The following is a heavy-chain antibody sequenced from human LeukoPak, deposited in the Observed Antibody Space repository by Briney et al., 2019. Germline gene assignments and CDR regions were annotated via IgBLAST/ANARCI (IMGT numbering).Heavy chain of an antibody. CDR3: ARVVVVVAASMDV. Sequence: ASVKVSCKASGYTFTNNGISWVRQAPGQGLEWMGWISAYNDKTNYAQKLQDRVTMTTDTSTRTAYMELRSLRSDDTAVYYCARVVVVVAASMDVWGKGTTVTVSS. J-gene: IGHJ6*04. CDR1: GYTFTNNG. D-gene: IGHD2-15*01. CDR2: ISAYNDKT. V-gene: IGHV1-18*04.